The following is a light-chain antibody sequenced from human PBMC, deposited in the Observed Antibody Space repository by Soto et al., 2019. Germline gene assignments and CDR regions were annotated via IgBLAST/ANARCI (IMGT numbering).Light chain of an antibody. CDR1: ISVIGGYKY. V-gene: IGLV2-14*01. CDR2: EVS. CDR3: TSYSRYSVLV. J-gene: IGLJ3*02. Sequence: QSVLTQPASVAGSPGQTITISSTGTISVIGGYKYVSWYQQHPGKASKLIIFEVSNRPSGVSDRFSGSNSGNTASLTISGLQAEDEADYYCTSYSRYSVLVFGGGTKVTVL.